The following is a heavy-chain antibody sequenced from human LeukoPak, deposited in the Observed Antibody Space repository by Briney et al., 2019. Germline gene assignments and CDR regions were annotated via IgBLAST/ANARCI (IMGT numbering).Heavy chain of an antibody. J-gene: IGHJ4*02. CDR2: IYYSGST. CDR1: GGSISSYY. D-gene: IGHD6-19*01. Sequence: SETLSLTCTVSGGSISSYYWSWIRQPPGKGLEWIGYIYYSGSTNYNPSLKSRVTISVDTSKNQFSLKLSSVTAADTAVYYCARSQRVWRVHELWGQGTLVTVSS. V-gene: IGHV4-59*01. CDR3: ARSQRVWRVHEL.